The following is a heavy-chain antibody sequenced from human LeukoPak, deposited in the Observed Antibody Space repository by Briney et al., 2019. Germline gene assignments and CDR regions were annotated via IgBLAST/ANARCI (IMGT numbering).Heavy chain of an antibody. Sequence: GGSLRLSCAASGFTFSSYGMHWVRQAPGKGLEWVAVIWYDGSNKYYADSVKGRFTISRDNSKNTLHLQMNSLRAEDTAVYYCARAYDSSGFGAFDIWGQGTMVTVSS. CDR1: GFTFSSYG. CDR2: IWYDGSNK. CDR3: ARAYDSSGFGAFDI. V-gene: IGHV3-33*01. J-gene: IGHJ3*02. D-gene: IGHD3-22*01.